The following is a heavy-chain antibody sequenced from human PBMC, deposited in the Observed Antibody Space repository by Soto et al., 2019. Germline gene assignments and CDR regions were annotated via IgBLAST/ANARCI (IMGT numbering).Heavy chain of an antibody. V-gene: IGHV3-21*06. CDR3: ARESEDLTSNFDY. Sequence: GGSLRLSCAACGFTFTRYSMNWVHQAPGKGLEWISSISSTTNYIYYGDSMKGRFTISRDNAKNSLYLEMNSLRAEDTAVYYCARESEDLTSNFDYWGQGTLVTVSS. CDR2: ISSTTNYI. CDR1: GFTFTRYS. J-gene: IGHJ4*02.